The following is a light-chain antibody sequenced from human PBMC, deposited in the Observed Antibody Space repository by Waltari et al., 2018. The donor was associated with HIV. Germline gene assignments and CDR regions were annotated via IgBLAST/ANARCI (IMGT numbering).Light chain of an antibody. Sequence: QSALTQPASVSGSPGQSITISCPGTNSAVGNYNIVSWYQQHPGKAPKLMIYEVNKRPSGISDRFSGSKSDNTASLTISGLQAEDEADYYCCSYASSTTYVFGTGTKITVL. J-gene: IGLJ1*01. CDR2: EVN. V-gene: IGLV2-23*02. CDR1: NSAVGNYNI. CDR3: CSYASSTTYV.